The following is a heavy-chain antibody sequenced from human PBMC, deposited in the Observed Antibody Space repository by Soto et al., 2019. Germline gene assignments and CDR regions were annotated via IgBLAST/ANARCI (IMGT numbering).Heavy chain of an antibody. D-gene: IGHD3-16*01. CDR2: SSGGGGPT. Sequence: EVQLLESGGGLVQPGGSLRLSCTVSGFSISSSAFSWVRQTPGKGLEWVSASSGGGGPTHYADSVKGRFTISRDNSKNTLYLQINSLRAEDTAVYYCAKNDWSVYRLGGFWGRGTLVSVSS. CDR1: GFSISSSA. V-gene: IGHV3-23*01. CDR3: AKNDWSVYRLGGF. J-gene: IGHJ1*01.